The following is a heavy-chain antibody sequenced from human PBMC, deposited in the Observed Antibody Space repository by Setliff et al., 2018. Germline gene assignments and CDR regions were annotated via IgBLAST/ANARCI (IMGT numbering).Heavy chain of an antibody. D-gene: IGHD3-3*01. J-gene: IGHJ6*03. CDR1: GITFKNAW. CDR2: IRGSSSDI. CDR3: ARAVTIFGVVTPIYFYYMDV. Sequence: PGGSLRLSCSVSGITFKNAWMTWVRQAPGKGLEWVASIRGSSSDIYYADSVKGRFSISRDNAKNSLYLQMNSLRAEDTALFYCARAVTIFGVVTPIYFYYMDVWGKGTTVTVSS. V-gene: IGHV3-21*01.